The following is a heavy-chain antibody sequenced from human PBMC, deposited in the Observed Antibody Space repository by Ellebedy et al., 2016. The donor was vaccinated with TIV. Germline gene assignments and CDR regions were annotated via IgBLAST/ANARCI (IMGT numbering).Heavy chain of an antibody. J-gene: IGHJ4*02. CDR2: ISTGSTYI. V-gene: IGHV3-21*01. Sequence: PGGSLRLSCAASGFTFSGYNMIWVRQAPGKGLEWVSSISTGSTYIYYADSVRGRFTISRDNSKNTLYLQMNSLRVEDMAIYYCARGGALDYWGQGTLVTVSS. CDR3: ARGGALDY. CDR1: GFTFSGYN.